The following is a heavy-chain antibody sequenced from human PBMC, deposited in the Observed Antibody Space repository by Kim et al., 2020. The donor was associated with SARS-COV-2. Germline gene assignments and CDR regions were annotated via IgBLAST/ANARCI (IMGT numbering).Heavy chain of an antibody. CDR2: IYYNGST. CDR3: ARKNKWGLRAWYFDL. CDR1: GDSISDFY. Sequence: SETLSLVCSVSGDSISDFYWSWIRQSPGKGLEWIGYIYYNGSTSYNPSLEGRVTISIDTSKNHFSLRLRSVTAADTAIYYCARKNKWGLRAWYFDLWGRGTLVTVSS. J-gene: IGHJ2*01. V-gene: IGHV4-59*13. D-gene: IGHD7-27*01.